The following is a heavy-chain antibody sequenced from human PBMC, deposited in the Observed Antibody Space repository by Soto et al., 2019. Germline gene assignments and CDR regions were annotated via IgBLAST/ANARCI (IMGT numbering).Heavy chain of an antibody. CDR2: INHGGST. CDR3: ARGRRLNWFDP. Sequence: QVQLQQWGAGLLKPSETLSLTCAVYGGSFSGYYWSWIRQPPGKGLEWLGGINHGGSTNYNPSQQSRVTLAVDTSKNQFSLQLSYVTAADSAVYYCARGRRLNWFDPWGQGTLVTVSS. J-gene: IGHJ5*02. CDR1: GGSFSGYY. D-gene: IGHD1-1*01. V-gene: IGHV4-34*01.